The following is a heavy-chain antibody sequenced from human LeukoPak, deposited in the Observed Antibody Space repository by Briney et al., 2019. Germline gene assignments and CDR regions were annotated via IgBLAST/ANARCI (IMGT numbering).Heavy chain of an antibody. CDR2: IYYSGST. J-gene: IGHJ4*02. D-gene: IGHD6-13*01. CDR3: ARDGGSWYGDYFDY. Sequence: PSETLSLTCTVSSGSISSYYWSWIRQPPGKGLEWIGYIYYSGSTNYNPSLKSRVTISVDTSKNQFSLKLSSVTAADTAVYYCARDGGSWYGDYFDYWGQGTLVTVSS. V-gene: IGHV4-59*01. CDR1: SGSISSYY.